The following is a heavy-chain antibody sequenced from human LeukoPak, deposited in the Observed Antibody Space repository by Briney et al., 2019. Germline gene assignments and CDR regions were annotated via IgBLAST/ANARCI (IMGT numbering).Heavy chain of an antibody. CDR2: ISSSTSTI. CDR3: ARDRAGYFDISGYLVY. CDR1: GFTFSSYS. Sequence: PGGSLRLSCAASGFTFSSYSMNWVRQAPGKGLEWVSYISSSTSTICYADSVKGRFTISRDNAKNSLYLQMNSLRAEDTAVYYCARDRAGYFDISGYLVYWGQGTLVTVSS. V-gene: IGHV3-48*01. J-gene: IGHJ4*02. D-gene: IGHD3-22*01.